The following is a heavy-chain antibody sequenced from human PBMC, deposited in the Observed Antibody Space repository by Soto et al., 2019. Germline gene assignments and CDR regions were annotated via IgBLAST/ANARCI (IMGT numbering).Heavy chain of an antibody. CDR1: GGSFSGYY. Sequence: QVQLQQWGAGLLKPSETLSLTCAVYGGSFSGYYWSWIRQPPGKGLEWIGEINHSGSTNYHPSLKCRVTISVDTSKNRFSLRLSAVTSADTAVYYCARGRVRYFGWLPPYFDLWGRGTLVTVAS. J-gene: IGHJ2*01. D-gene: IGHD3-9*01. CDR3: ARGRVRYFGWLPPYFDL. V-gene: IGHV4-34*01. CDR2: INHSGST.